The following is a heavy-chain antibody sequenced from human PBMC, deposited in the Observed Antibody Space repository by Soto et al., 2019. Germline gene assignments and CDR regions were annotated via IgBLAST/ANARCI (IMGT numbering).Heavy chain of an antibody. CDR3: AHRYYYDSVDY. CDR2: IYWDDDK. Sequence: QITLKESGPTLVKPTQTLTLTCTFSGFSLSTSGVGVGWIRQPPGKALEWLALIYWDDDKRYSPSLKSRHTITKDTAKSQVVLTMTNMDPVDTATYYCAHRYYYDSVDYWGQGTLVTVSS. V-gene: IGHV2-5*02. J-gene: IGHJ4*02. D-gene: IGHD3-22*01. CDR1: GFSLSTSGVG.